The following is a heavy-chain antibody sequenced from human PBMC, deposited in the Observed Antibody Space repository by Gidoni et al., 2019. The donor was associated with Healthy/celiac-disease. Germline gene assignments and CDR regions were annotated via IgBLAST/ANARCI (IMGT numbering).Heavy chain of an antibody. Sequence: EVQLVESGGGLVQPGGSLRLSCAASGFTFSSSWMSWVRQAPGKGLEWVANIKQDGSEKYYVDSVKGRFTISRDNAKNSLYLQMNSLRAEDTAVYYCARNCGGDCYWIRRYYFDYWGQGTLVTVSS. V-gene: IGHV3-7*05. J-gene: IGHJ4*02. CDR3: ARNCGGDCYWIRRYYFDY. CDR1: GFTFSSSW. D-gene: IGHD2-21*02. CDR2: IKQDGSEK.